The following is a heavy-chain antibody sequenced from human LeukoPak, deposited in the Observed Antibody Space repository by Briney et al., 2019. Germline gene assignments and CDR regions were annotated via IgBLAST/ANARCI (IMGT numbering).Heavy chain of an antibody. J-gene: IGHJ1*01. D-gene: IGHD4-17*01. CDR2: IIPSGGST. CDR3: AREYYGDALHFIY. Sequence: ASVKVSCKASGYTFSNYYMHWVRQAPGQGLEWMGLIIPSGGSTTYSQKFQGRVIMTRDMSTCTVYMELSSLTSEDTAVYYCAREYYGDALHFIYWGQGTLVTVSS. V-gene: IGHV1-46*01. CDR1: GYTFSNYY.